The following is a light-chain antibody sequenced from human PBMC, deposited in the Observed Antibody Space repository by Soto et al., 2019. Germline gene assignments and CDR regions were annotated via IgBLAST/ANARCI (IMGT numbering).Light chain of an antibody. CDR2: QAS. Sequence: DIQMTQSPSTLSASVGDTVTITCRASQSISSWLAWSPQKPGKAPNLLIYQASSLQGGVPSRFSGSGSGTEFTITISSLQPDDFATYYCQQYNVYPLTFGGGTKVESK. CDR1: QSISSW. V-gene: IGKV1-5*03. CDR3: QQYNVYPLT. J-gene: IGKJ4*01.